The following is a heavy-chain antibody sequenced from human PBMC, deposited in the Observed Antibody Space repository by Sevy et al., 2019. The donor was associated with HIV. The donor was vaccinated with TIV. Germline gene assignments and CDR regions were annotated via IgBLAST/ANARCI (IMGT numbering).Heavy chain of an antibody. CDR2: IQYDGSNK. D-gene: IGHD2-21*01. J-gene: IGHJ4*02. V-gene: IGHV3-30*02. Sequence: GGSLRLSCAASGFSFSSYGMHWVRQAPGKGLEWMSYIQYDGSNKDYADSVKGRFTISRVNSKNTLYLQMNSLRVEETAVFYCVKEGGGEGGDHWGQGTLVTVSS. CDR3: VKEGGGEGGDH. CDR1: GFSFSSYG.